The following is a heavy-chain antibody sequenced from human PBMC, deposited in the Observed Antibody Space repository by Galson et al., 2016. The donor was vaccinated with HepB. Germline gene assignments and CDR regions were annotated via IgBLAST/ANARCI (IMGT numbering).Heavy chain of an antibody. CDR1: GYSFTSYW. D-gene: IGHD3-9*01. J-gene: IGHJ5*02. CDR2: IYPGDSDT. Sequence: QSGAEVKKPGESLKISCTGSGYSFTSYWIAWVRQMPGKGLEWMGVIYPGDSDTRYSPSFQGQVTISAGKSISTAYLQWSSLKASDTAMYYCARTPDYDILTGSPKWFDPWGQGTLVTVSS. V-gene: IGHV5-51*01. CDR3: ARTPDYDILTGSPKWFDP.